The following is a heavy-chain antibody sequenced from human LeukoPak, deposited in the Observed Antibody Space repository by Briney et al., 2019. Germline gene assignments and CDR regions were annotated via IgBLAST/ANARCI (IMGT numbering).Heavy chain of an antibody. Sequence: GGSLRLSCAASGFTFSSYAMSWVRQAPGKGLEWVSAISGSGGSTYYADSVKGRFTISRDSSKNTLYLQMNNLRAEDTAVYYCAKDGRAHDYGDYWGQGTLVTVSS. D-gene: IGHD3/OR15-3a*01. CDR2: ISGSGGST. CDR1: GFTFSSYA. V-gene: IGHV3-23*01. CDR3: AKDGRAHDYGDY. J-gene: IGHJ4*02.